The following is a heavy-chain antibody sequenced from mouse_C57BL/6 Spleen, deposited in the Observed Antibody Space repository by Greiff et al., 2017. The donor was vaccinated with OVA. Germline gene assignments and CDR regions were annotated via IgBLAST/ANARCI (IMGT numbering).Heavy chain of an antibody. Sequence: VKLQQPGTELVKPGASVKLSCKASGYTFTSYWMHWVKQRPGQGLEWIGNINPSNGGTNYNEKFKSKATLTVDKSSSTAYMQLSSLTSEDSAVYYCARERRDYDYHFDYWGQGTTLTVSS. CDR2: INPSNGGT. J-gene: IGHJ2*01. D-gene: IGHD2-4*01. V-gene: IGHV1-53*01. CDR3: ARERRDYDYHFDY. CDR1: GYTFTSYW.